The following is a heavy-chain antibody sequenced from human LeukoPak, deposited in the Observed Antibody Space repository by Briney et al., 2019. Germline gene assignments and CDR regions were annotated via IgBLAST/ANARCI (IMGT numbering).Heavy chain of an antibody. CDR2: IYTSGST. D-gene: IGHD4-11*01. CDR1: GGSLSSGSYY. J-gene: IGHJ6*02. V-gene: IGHV4-61*02. CDR3: ARSATRYSSKYYYGMDV. Sequence: SQTLSLTCTVSGGSLSSGSYYWSWVRQPAGTGLEWLGRIYTSGSTNSTPSLQSLVTISVDTSKNQFSLKLSSVTAADTAVYYCARSATRYSSKYYYGMDVWGQGTTVTVSS.